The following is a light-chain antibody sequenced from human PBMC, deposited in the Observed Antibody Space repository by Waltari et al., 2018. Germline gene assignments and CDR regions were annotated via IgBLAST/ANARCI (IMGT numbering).Light chain of an antibody. CDR2: DAS. J-gene: IGKJ2*01. CDR1: QSVGSY. CDR3: QQRSNWTPHT. Sequence: EIVLTQSPATLSLSPGDTATLSCRASQSVGSYLAWYQQKLGQPPRLLIYDASNRATGVPARFRGSGSGTEFTLTISSLEAGDFAVYYCQQRSNWTPHTFGQGARLEIK. V-gene: IGKV3-11*01.